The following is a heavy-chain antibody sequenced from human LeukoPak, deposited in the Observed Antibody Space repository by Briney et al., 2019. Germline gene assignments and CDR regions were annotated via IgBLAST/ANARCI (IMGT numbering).Heavy chain of an antibody. CDR3: ARRSGSHDY. V-gene: IGHV4-59*08. CDR1: GGSISTYY. Sequence: KPSETLSLTCTVSGGSISTYYWSWIRQPPGKGLEWIGCIYYSGSTNYNPSLKSRVTISVDTSKNQFSLKLSSVTAADTAVYYCARRSGSHDYWGQGTLVTVSS. CDR2: IYYSGST. J-gene: IGHJ4*02. D-gene: IGHD3-3*01.